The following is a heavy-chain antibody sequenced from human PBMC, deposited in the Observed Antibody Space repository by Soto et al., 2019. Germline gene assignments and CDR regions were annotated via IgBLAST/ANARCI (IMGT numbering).Heavy chain of an antibody. V-gene: IGHV1-2*04. J-gene: IGHJ4*02. CDR1: GYTFTSYY. CDR2: INPDNGDT. D-gene: IGHD3-3*01. CDR3: ARGRETYYDFWSGYSPFDY. Sequence: GASVKVSCKASGYTFTSYYIHWVRQAPGQGLEWMGWINPDNGDTNYAQKFQGWVTMTTDTSTSTAYMGLRSLRSDDTAVYYCARGRETYYDFWSGYSPFDYWGQGTLVTVSS.